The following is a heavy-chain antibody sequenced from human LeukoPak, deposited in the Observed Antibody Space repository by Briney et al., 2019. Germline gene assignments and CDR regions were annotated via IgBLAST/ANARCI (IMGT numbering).Heavy chain of an antibody. CDR2: MNPNSGNT. Sequence: ASVKVSCKASGYTFTSYDINWVRQATGQGLEWVGWMNPNSGNTGYAQKFQGRVTMTRNTSISTAYMELSSLRSEDTAVYYCARGVGVGATNWFDPWGQGTLVTVSS. CDR3: ARGVGVGATNWFDP. D-gene: IGHD1-26*01. J-gene: IGHJ5*02. CDR1: GYTFTSYD. V-gene: IGHV1-8*01.